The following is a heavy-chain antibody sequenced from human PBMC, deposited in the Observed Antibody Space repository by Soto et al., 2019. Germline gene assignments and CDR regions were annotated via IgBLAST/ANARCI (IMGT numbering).Heavy chain of an antibody. CDR1: GFTFSSYA. CDR2: ISGSGGST. V-gene: IGHV3-23*01. J-gene: IGHJ5*02. D-gene: IGHD6-6*01. CDR3: AKDHEYSSCCLSSHNWFDP. Sequence: EVQLLESGGGLVQPGGSLRLSCAASGFTFSSYAMSWVRQASGKGLEWVSAISGSGGSTYYADSVKGRFTISRDNSKNTLYLQMNSLRAEDTAVYYCAKDHEYSSCCLSSHNWFDPWGQGTLVTVSS.